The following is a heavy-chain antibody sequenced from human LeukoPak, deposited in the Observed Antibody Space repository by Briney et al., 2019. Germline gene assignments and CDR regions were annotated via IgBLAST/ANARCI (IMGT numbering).Heavy chain of an antibody. Sequence: SETLSLTCSVSGGSISSSTNYWSWIRLPPGEGLEWIGYIHYSGSTSYSPFFTNRVSISVDTSKNQFSLMLNSVTAADTAVYFCARQSAVAGTQWFDPWGQGILVTVSS. D-gene: IGHD6-19*01. CDR3: ARQSAVAGTQWFDP. CDR1: GGSISSSTNY. CDR2: IHYSGST. V-gene: IGHV4-61*05. J-gene: IGHJ5*02.